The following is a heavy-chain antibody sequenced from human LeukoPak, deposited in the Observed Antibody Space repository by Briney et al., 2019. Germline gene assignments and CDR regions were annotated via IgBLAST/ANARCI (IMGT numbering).Heavy chain of an antibody. J-gene: IGHJ4*02. V-gene: IGHV3-33*01. D-gene: IGHD1-14*01. CDR2: IVYDGSRA. CDR3: TRYNNDHFDY. Sequence: SGGSLRLSCAGSGFTFGGYGMHWFRQTPGKGLEWVAVIVYDGSRAFYADSVKGRFTISRDNSKNTMSVQMDDLRAEDTAVYYCTRYNNDHFDYWGQGTLVTVSS. CDR1: GFTFGGYG.